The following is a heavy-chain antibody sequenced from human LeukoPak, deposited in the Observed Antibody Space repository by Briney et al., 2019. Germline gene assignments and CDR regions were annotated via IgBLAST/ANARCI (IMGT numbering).Heavy chain of an antibody. D-gene: IGHD4-17*01. Sequence: GASVKVSCKASGYTFTGYYMHWVRQAPGQGLEWMGWINPNSGGTNYAQKFQGWVTMTRDTSISTAYMELSRLRSDDTAVYYWARGPSTVTRLPSDYWGQGTLVTVSS. V-gene: IGHV1-2*04. J-gene: IGHJ4*02. CDR2: INPNSGGT. CDR3: ARGPSTVTRLPSDY. CDR1: GYTFTGYY.